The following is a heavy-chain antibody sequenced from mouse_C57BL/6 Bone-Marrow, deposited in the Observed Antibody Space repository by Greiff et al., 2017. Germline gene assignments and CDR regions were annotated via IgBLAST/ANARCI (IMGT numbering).Heavy chain of an antibody. J-gene: IGHJ2*01. D-gene: IGHD2-2*01. V-gene: IGHV5-4*01. CDR2: ISDGGSSI. CDR3: AREQGYDGSY. CDR1: GFTFSSYA. Sequence: DVQLVESGGGLVKPGGSLKLSCAASGFTFSSYAMSWVRQTPEKRLEWVATISDGGSSIYYPDNVKGRFPISRDNATSTLYLQRSQLKAEDTAMYVCAREQGYDGSYWGRGTTLAVSS.